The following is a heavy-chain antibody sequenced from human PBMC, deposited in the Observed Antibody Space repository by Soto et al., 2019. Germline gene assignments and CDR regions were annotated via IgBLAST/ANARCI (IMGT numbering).Heavy chain of an antibody. Sequence: SETLSLTCAVSGASISSGVYSWSWIRHPPGKGLEWIGYIYHSETTSYNPSLKSRVTISVDKSTNQFSLKLSSVTAADTAVYYCAREGCSGGSCFYDYWGHGILVTVSS. CDR3: AREGCSGGSCFYDY. CDR2: IYHSETT. CDR1: GASISSGVYS. J-gene: IGHJ4*01. D-gene: IGHD2-15*01. V-gene: IGHV4-30-2*01.